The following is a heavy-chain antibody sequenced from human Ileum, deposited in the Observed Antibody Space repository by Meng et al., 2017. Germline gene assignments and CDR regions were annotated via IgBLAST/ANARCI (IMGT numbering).Heavy chain of an antibody. CDR3: TTNEH. V-gene: IGHV3-7*01. Sequence: GESLKISCAASGFTFSNHWMSWVRQAPGKGLEWVANIKEDASETYYVDSVRGRFTISRDNAKNTLYLQLNSLTAGDTAVYYCTTNEHWGQGTLVTVSS. J-gene: IGHJ1*01. CDR1: GFTFSNHW. CDR2: IKEDASET.